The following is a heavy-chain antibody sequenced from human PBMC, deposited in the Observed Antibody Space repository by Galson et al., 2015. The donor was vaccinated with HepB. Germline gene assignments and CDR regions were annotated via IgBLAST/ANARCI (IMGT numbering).Heavy chain of an antibody. D-gene: IGHD6-19*01. CDR3: ARHNTSGSFFDF. Sequence: SVKVSCKASGYVFTTYEINWVRQASGQGLEWIGWMNPNTGTTTYSQRFQGRVTITRDTSASTVYTEVTSLRSEDTAIYHCARHNTSGSFFDFWGQGTLVTVSS. V-gene: IGHV1-8*02. CDR1: GYVFTTYE. CDR2: MNPNTGTT. J-gene: IGHJ4*02.